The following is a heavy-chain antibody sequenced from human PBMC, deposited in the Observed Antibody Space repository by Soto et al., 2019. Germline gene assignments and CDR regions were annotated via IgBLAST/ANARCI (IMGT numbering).Heavy chain of an antibody. CDR1: GGSISSYY. Sequence: SETLSLTCTVSGGSISSYYWSWIRQPPGKGLEWIGYIYYSGSTNYNPSLKSRVTISVDTSKNQFSLKLSSVTAADTAVYYCARAHPWLYYFDYWGQGTLVTVSS. CDR3: ARAHPWLYYFDY. CDR2: IYYSGST. V-gene: IGHV4-59*01. D-gene: IGHD3-9*01. J-gene: IGHJ4*02.